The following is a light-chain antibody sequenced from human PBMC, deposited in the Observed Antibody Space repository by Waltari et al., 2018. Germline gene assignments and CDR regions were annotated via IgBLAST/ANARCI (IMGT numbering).Light chain of an antibody. V-gene: IGKV3-20*01. Sequence: EIVLTQSPGTLSLSPGERAILSCRASQSISRTLVWYQKKPGQAPRLLIYAASTRATGIPDRFSGSGSGTDFSLTISRLEPEDFAVYYCQHYLRLPVTFGQGTKVEIK. J-gene: IGKJ1*01. CDR2: AAS. CDR1: QSISRT. CDR3: QHYLRLPVT.